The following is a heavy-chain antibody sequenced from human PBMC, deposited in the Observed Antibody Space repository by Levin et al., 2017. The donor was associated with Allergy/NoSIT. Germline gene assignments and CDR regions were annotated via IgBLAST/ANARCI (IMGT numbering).Heavy chain of an antibody. CDR2: ISASGAGT. D-gene: IGHD5-18*01. V-gene: IGHV3-23*01. J-gene: IGHJ4*02. Sequence: SCAASGFTFSSYAMIWVRQAPGKGLEWVSGISASGAGTYYADSVKGRFTISRDNSKNTLYLQMNSLRAEDTALYYCAKAKREYTYGLAYFDNWGQGTLVIVSS. CDR3: AKAKREYTYGLAYFDN. CDR1: GFTFSSYA.